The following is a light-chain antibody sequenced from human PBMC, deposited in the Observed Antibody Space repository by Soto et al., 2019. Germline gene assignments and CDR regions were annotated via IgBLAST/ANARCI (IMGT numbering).Light chain of an antibody. J-gene: IGKJ5*01. Sequence: EIVMTQSTATLSVSPGDTATLSCRASQSIGSNVGWYQQKPGQAPRLLIYGASTRATGISARFSGSGSGTEFSLTISSLQSEDLAVYYCQQYNTWSLITFGQGTRLEIK. V-gene: IGKV3-15*01. CDR1: QSIGSN. CDR3: QQYNTWSLIT. CDR2: GAS.